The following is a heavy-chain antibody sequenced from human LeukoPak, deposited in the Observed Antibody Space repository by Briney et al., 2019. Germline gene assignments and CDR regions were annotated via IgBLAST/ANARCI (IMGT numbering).Heavy chain of an antibody. CDR3: ARANFLYCSSSTCLFDY. CDR2: IIPIFGTA. J-gene: IGHJ4*02. CDR1: GGTLSSYA. D-gene: IGHD2-2*01. V-gene: IGHV1-69*13. Sequence: SVKVSCKASGGTLSSYAISWVRQAPGQGLEWMGGIIPIFGTANYAQKFQGRVTITADESTSTAYMELSSLRSEDTAVYYCARANFLYCSSSTCLFDYWGQGTLVTVSS.